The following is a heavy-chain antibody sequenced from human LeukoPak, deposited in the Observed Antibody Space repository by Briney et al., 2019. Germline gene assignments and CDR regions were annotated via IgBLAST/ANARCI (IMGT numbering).Heavy chain of an antibody. V-gene: IGHV3-30-3*01. CDR2: ISYDGSNK. CDR1: GFSFSSNA. D-gene: IGHD2-2*01. J-gene: IGHJ4*02. CDR3: ARRACSSTSCYFDY. Sequence: GRSLRLSCAASGFSFSSNAMHWVRQAPGKGLEWVAVISYDGSNKYYADSVKGRFTISRDNSKNTLYLQMNSLRAEDTAVYYCARRACSSTSCYFDYWGQGTLVTVSS.